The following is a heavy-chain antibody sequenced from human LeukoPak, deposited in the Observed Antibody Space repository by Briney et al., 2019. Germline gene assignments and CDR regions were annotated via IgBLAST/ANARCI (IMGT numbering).Heavy chain of an antibody. CDR2: IYYSGST. Sequence: SETLSLTCTVSGGSISSYYWSWIRQPPGKGLEWIGYIYYSGSTNYNPSLKSRVTISVDTSKNQFSLKLSSVTAADTAVYYCARFQGDGPSDYWGQGTLVTVSS. J-gene: IGHJ4*02. CDR3: ARFQGDGPSDY. CDR1: GGSISSYY. V-gene: IGHV4-59*01. D-gene: IGHD5-24*01.